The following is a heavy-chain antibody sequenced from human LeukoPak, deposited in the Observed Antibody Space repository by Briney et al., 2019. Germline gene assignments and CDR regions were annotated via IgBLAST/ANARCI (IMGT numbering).Heavy chain of an antibody. J-gene: IGHJ4*02. CDR2: ISSSSSTI. D-gene: IGHD6-13*01. Sequence: GGSLRLSCAASGFSFSTYNMNWVRQPPGKGVDWVSYISSSSSTIYYADSVKGRFTISRDNANNSLYLQMNSLRDEDTAVYYCARARRYRSSWYHDYWGQGSLVTVSS. CDR3: ARARRYRSSWYHDY. CDR1: GFSFSTYN. V-gene: IGHV3-48*02.